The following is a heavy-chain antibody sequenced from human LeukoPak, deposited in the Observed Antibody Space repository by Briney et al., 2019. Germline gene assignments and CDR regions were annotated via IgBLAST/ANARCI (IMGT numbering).Heavy chain of an antibody. J-gene: IGHJ4*02. CDR1: GFTFSDYW. CDR3: ARDRSISAAGDTY. V-gene: IGHV3-74*01. Sequence: GGSLRLSCAASGFTFSDYWMHWVRQAPGKGLVWVSRVNRDGSSTSYADSVKGRFTISRDNAKNTLSLQMNSLRAEDTAVYYCARDRSISAAGDTYWGQGTLVTASS. CDR2: VNRDGSST. D-gene: IGHD6-13*01.